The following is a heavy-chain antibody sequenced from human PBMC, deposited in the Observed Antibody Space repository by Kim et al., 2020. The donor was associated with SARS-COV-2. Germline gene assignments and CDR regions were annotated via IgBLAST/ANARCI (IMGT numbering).Heavy chain of an antibody. J-gene: IGHJ4*02. CDR1: GFTFSSYA. D-gene: IGHD3-22*01. V-gene: IGHV3-23*01. Sequence: GGSLRLSCAASGFTFSSYAMSWVRQAPGKGLEWVSAISGSGGSTYYADSVKGRFTISRDNSKNTLYLQMNSLRAEDTAVYYCAKVQPLPDYYDSSGYGDYWGQGTLVTVSS. CDR3: AKVQPLPDYYDSSGYGDY. CDR2: ISGSGGST.